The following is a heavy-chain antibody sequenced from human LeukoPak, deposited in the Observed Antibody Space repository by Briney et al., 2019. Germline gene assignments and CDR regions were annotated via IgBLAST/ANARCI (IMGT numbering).Heavy chain of an antibody. J-gene: IGHJ4*02. Sequence: PGGSLRLSCAASGFTFSSHWMTWVRQAPGKGLEWVANINPDGSEKHDVDFVKGRFTISRDNAKNTLYLQMSSLRTDDTAVFYCARDLNWETYWGQGILVTVSS. CDR2: INPDGSEK. CDR3: ARDLNWETY. V-gene: IGHV3-7*01. D-gene: IGHD7-27*01. CDR1: GFTFSSHW.